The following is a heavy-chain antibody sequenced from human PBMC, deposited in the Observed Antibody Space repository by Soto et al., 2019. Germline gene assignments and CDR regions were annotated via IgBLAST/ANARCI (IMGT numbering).Heavy chain of an antibody. D-gene: IGHD2-15*01. Sequence: GGSLRLSCAASGFTFSSYAMSWVRQAPGTGLECVSVISGGGETTYYADSVKGRFTISRDNSKDTLYLQMSSLRAEDTALYYCAKDLSLNGGNTDGYFDNWGQGTRVTDSS. V-gene: IGHV3-23*01. J-gene: IGHJ4*02. CDR2: ISGGGETT. CDR1: GFTFSSYA. CDR3: AKDLSLNGGNTDGYFDN.